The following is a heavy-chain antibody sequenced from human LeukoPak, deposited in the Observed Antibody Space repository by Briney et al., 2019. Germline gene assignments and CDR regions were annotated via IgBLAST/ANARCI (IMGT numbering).Heavy chain of an antibody. CDR3: ARQSRDVGAFDI. Sequence: SETLSLTCTVSGGSITSYYWSWIRQPPGKGLEWIGYIYYSGSTNYNPSLKSRVTISVDTSKNQFSLKLSSVTAADTAVYYCARQSRDVGAFDIWGQGTMVTVSS. CDR1: GGSITSYY. D-gene: IGHD1-26*01. J-gene: IGHJ3*02. V-gene: IGHV4-59*08. CDR2: IYYSGST.